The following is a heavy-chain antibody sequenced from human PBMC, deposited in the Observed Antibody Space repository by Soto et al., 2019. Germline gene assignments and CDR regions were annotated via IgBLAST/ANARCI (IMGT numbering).Heavy chain of an antibody. CDR3: AKDPALESPSVGWFDP. CDR2: ISYDGSNK. CDR1: GFTFSSYG. Sequence: QVQLVESGGGVVQPGRSLRLSCAASGFTFSSYGMHWVRQAPGKGLEWVAVISYDGSNKYYADSVKGRFTISRENSKNTLYLQMNSLRAEDTAVYYCAKDPALESPSVGWFDPWGQGTLVTVSS. D-gene: IGHD3-3*01. J-gene: IGHJ5*02. V-gene: IGHV3-30*18.